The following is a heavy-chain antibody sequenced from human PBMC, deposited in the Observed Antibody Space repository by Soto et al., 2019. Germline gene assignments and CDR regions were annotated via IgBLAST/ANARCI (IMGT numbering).Heavy chain of an antibody. CDR1: GFTFSSSA. CDR2: ISYDGSNK. Sequence: QVQLVESGGGVVQPGRSLRLSCAASGFTFSSSAMHWVRQAPGKGLEWVAVISYDGSNKYYADSVKGRFTISRDNSKNTLYLQMNSLRAEDTAVYYCARDLTMIVVWGMDVWGRGTTVTVSS. D-gene: IGHD3-22*01. V-gene: IGHV3-30-3*01. J-gene: IGHJ6*02. CDR3: ARDLTMIVVWGMDV.